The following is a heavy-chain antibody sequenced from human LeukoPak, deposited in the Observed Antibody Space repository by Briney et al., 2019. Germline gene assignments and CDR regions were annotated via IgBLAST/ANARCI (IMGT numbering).Heavy chain of an antibody. J-gene: IGHJ3*02. D-gene: IGHD3-16*01. CDR3: ATPRWGWDAFDI. Sequence: PGGSLRLSCAASGFTFSSYSTNWVRLAPGKGLEWVSSISRNSNYIYYADSVRGRFTISRDNAKNSLYLQMSSLRAEDTAVYYCATPRWGWDAFDIWGQGTMVTVSS. CDR2: ISRNSNYI. V-gene: IGHV3-21*01. CDR1: GFTFSSYS.